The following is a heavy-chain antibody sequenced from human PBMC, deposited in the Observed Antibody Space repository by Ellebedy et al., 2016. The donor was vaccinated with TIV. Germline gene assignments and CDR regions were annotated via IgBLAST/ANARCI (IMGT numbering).Heavy chain of an antibody. D-gene: IGHD3-10*01. CDR2: IHTSGST. Sequence: MPSETLSLTCTVSGDSISNYYWSWIRQPAGKGLEWIGHIHTSGSTTYKPSLKSRATMSVDTSKNQFSLKLRSVTAADTAGYYCVRDVWLGELGNWFYAWGQGTLVTVSS. CDR1: GDSISNYY. J-gene: IGHJ5*02. CDR3: VRDVWLGELGNWFYA. V-gene: IGHV4-4*07.